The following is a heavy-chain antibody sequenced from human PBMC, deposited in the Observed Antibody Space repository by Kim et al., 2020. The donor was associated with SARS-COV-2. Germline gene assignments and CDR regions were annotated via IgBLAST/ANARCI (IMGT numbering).Heavy chain of an antibody. CDR3: AKGTAIHTV. Sequence: GGSLRLSCAASGFTFSGYGMHWVRQAPGKGLEWVAVISYDGSNKYYADSVKGRFTISRDNSKNTLYLQMNSLRAEDTAVYYCAKGTAIHTVWGQGTLVTVSS. CDR2: ISYDGSNK. J-gene: IGHJ4*02. CDR1: GFTFSGYG. D-gene: IGHD4-4*01. V-gene: IGHV3-30*18.